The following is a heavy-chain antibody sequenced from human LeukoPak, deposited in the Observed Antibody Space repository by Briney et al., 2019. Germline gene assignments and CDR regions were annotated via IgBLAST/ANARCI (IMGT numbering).Heavy chain of an antibody. V-gene: IGHV1-18*04. D-gene: IGHD1-26*01. CDR3: ARVGGSYYDY. Sequence: ASVKVSCKASGYTFTGYYMHWVRQAPGQGLEWMGWISAYNGNTNYAQKLQGRVTMTTDTSTSTAYMELRSLRSDDTAVYYCARVGGSYYDYWGQGTLVTVSS. CDR1: GYTFTGYY. CDR2: ISAYNGNT. J-gene: IGHJ4*02.